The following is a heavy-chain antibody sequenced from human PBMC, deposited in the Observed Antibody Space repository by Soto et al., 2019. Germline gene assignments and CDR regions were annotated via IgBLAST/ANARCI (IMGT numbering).Heavy chain of an antibody. D-gene: IGHD3-3*01. Sequence: PGGSLRLSCAASGFTFSSYWMHWVRQAPGKGLVWVSRINSDGSSTSYADPVKGRFTISRDNAKNTLYLQMNSLRAEDTAVYYCCKLFRALNYDFPNMDVWGKGTTVTVSS. CDR2: INSDGSST. V-gene: IGHV3-74*01. CDR3: CKLFRALNYDFPNMDV. CDR1: GFTFSSYW. J-gene: IGHJ6*03.